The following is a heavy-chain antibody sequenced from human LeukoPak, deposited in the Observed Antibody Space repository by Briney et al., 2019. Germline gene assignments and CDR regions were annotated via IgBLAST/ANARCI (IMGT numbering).Heavy chain of an antibody. V-gene: IGHV3-23*01. CDR2: ISGSGDST. Sequence: GGSLRLSCAASGFTFSSYAMSWVRQAPGKGLEWVSAISGSGDSTYYGDSVKGRFTISRDNTKNTLYLQMNSLRAEDTAVYYCAKTRPLDSSSWSHGDYWGQGTLVTVSS. CDR3: AKTRPLDSSSWSHGDY. J-gene: IGHJ4*02. D-gene: IGHD6-13*01. CDR1: GFTFSSYA.